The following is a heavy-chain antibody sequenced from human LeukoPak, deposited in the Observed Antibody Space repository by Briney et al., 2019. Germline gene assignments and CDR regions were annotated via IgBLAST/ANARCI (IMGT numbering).Heavy chain of an antibody. Sequence: GGSLRLSCAVSGFTFGTYAMSWVRQAPGKGLEWVSGISGNGAHTYYADSVKGRFTISRDKSKNTLYLQMRSLRAEDTAIYYCAKERLGDLSPEDHWGKGTQVIVSS. D-gene: IGHD3-16*02. CDR3: AKERLGDLSPEDH. CDR1: GFTFGTYA. CDR2: ISGNGAHT. V-gene: IGHV3-23*01. J-gene: IGHJ4*02.